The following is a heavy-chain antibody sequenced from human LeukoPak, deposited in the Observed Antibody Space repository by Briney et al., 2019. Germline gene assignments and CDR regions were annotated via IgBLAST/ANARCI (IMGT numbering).Heavy chain of an antibody. V-gene: IGHV3-23*01. CDR3: AKSAYGDYPNWFDP. Sequence: GGSLRLSCAASGFTFSDYYMSWIRQAPGKGLEWVSAISGSGGSTYYADSVKGRFTISRDNSKNTLYLQMNSLRAEDTAVYYRAKSAYGDYPNWFDPWGQGTLVTVSS. CDR1: GFTFSDYY. J-gene: IGHJ5*02. CDR2: ISGSGGST. D-gene: IGHD4-17*01.